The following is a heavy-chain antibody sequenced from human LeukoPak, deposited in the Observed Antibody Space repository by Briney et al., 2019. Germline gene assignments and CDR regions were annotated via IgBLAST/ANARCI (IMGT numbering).Heavy chain of an antibody. V-gene: IGHV1-2*02. CDR2: INPNSGGT. D-gene: IGHD3-10*01. J-gene: IGHJ4*02. CDR3: ARDIGTITMVRGGEYYIDY. CDR1: GYTFTGYY. Sequence: ASVKVSCKASGYTFTGYYMHWVRQAPGQGLEWMGWINPNSGGTNYAQKFQGRVTMTRDTSISTAYMELSRLRSDDTAVYYCARDIGTITMVRGGEYYIDYWGQGTLVTVSS.